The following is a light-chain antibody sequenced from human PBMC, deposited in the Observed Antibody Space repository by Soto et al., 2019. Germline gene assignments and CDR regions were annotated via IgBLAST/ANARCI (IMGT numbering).Light chain of an antibody. CDR2: EVS. CDR1: SSDVGGYNY. J-gene: IGLJ1*01. CDR3: SSYTSSSTLYV. V-gene: IGLV2-14*01. Sequence: QSVLTLPASVAGSPGQSITISCTGTSSDVGGYNYVSWYQQHPGKAPKLMIYEVSNRPSGVSNRFSGSKSGNTDSLTISGLQDEDEADYYCSSYTSSSTLYVLGTGNKVTVL.